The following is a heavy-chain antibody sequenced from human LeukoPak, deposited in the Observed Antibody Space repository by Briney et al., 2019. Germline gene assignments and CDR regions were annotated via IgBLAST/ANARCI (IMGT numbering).Heavy chain of an antibody. CDR1: GGFISGYY. CDR2: IYYSGST. CDR3: ARHQSNYYYGMDV. D-gene: IGHD6-6*01. Sequence: SETLSLTCTVSGGFISGYYWSWIRQPPGKGLEWIGSIYYSGSTSYNPPLKSRVTMSVDTSKNQFSLKLSSVTAADTAVYYCARHQSNYYYGMDVWGQGTTVTVSS. J-gene: IGHJ6*02. V-gene: IGHV4-59*01.